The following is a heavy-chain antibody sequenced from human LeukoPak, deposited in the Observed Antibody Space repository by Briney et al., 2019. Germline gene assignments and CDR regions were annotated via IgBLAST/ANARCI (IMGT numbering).Heavy chain of an antibody. CDR3: ARGRPIRLNYSDSSGLESFDY. CDR2: INPNSGGA. V-gene: IGHV1-2*02. CDR1: GYTFTGYY. J-gene: IGHJ4*02. D-gene: IGHD3-22*01. Sequence: GASVKVSCKASGYTFTGYYMHWVRQAPGQGLEWMGWINPNSGGANYAQKFQGRVTMTRDTSISTAYMELSRLRSDYTAVYYCARGRPIRLNYSDSSGLESFDYWGQGTLVTVSS.